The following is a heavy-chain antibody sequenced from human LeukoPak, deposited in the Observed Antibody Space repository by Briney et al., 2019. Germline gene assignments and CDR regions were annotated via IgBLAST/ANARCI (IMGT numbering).Heavy chain of an antibody. CDR1: GGSISSGANY. D-gene: IGHD1-26*01. CDR2: ISHSESA. Sequence: SETLSLTCTVSGGSISSGANYWSWIRQPPGRGLEWIGYISHSESAYYSPSLESRITISVDRSKNQFSLKLKSVTAADTAIYYCARELRGSEYWEQKSYYFDYWGQGTLVTVSS. V-gene: IGHV4-30-2*01. CDR3: ARELRGSEYWEQKSYYFDY. J-gene: IGHJ4*02.